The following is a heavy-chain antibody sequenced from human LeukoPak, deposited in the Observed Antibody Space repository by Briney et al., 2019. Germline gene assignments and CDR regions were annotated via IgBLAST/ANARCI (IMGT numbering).Heavy chain of an antibody. CDR2: ISSSSSYI. V-gene: IGHV3-21*01. CDR1: GFTFSSYS. D-gene: IGHD5-18*01. CDR3: ARDVSYGPPRSDY. J-gene: IGHJ4*02. Sequence: GGSLRLSCAASGFTFSSYSMNWVRQAPGKGLEWVSSISSSSSYIYYADSVKGRFTISRDNAKNSLYLQMNSLRAEDTAVYYCARDVSYGPPRSDYWGQGTLVTVSS.